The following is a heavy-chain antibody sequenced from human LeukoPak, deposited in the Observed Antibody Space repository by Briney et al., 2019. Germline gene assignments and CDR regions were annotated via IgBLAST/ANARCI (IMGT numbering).Heavy chain of an antibody. CDR2: IIPIFGTA. J-gene: IGHJ4*02. Sequence: ASVKVSCKASGGTFSSYVISWVRQAPGQGLEWMGGIIPIFGTANYAQKFQGRVTITTDESTSTAYMELSSLRSEDTAVYYCARDRSDGYNWGGWYYFDYWGQGTLVTVSS. CDR1: GGTFSSYV. CDR3: ARDRSDGYNWGGWYYFDY. D-gene: IGHD5-24*01. V-gene: IGHV1-69*05.